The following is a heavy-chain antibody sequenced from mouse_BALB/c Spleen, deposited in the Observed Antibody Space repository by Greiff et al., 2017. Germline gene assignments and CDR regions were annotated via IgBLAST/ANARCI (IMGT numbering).Heavy chain of an antibody. CDR1: GYTFTSYW. J-gene: IGHJ1*01. CDR2: IYPGDGDT. D-gene: IGHD1-1*01. V-gene: IGHV1-87*01. CDR3: ASQGHYYGGYFDV. Sequence: QVQLQQSGAELARPGASVKLSCKASGYTFTSYWMQWVKQRPGQGLEWIGAIYPGDGDTRYTQKFKGKATLTADKSSSTAYMQLSSLASEDSAVYYCASQGHYYGGYFDVWGAGTTVTVSS.